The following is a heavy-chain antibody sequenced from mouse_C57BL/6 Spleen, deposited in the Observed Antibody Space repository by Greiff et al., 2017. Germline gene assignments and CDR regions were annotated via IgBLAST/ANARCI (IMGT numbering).Heavy chain of an antibody. V-gene: IGHV1-74*01. CDR1: GYTFTSYW. Sequence: QVQLQQPGAELVKPGASVKVSCKASGYTFTSYWMHWVKPRPGQGLEWIGRIHPSDSDTHSNQKFKGKATLTVDKSSSTAYMQLSRLTSEDSSVYYCAGITTVVAPYLDYWGQGTTLTVSS. J-gene: IGHJ2*01. CDR3: AGITTVVAPYLDY. CDR2: IHPSDSDT. D-gene: IGHD1-1*01.